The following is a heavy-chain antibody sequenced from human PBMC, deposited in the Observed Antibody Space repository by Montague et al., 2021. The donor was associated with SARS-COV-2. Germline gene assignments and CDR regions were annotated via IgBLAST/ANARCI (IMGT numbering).Heavy chain of an antibody. Sequence: SETLSLTCTVSGGSMRDYYWSGIRQPPGEGLEWIGYIYYSGSTDYNPSLNSRVTLSLDTSKNQFSLNLRSVTAADTAFYYCARVHYYTGYVDSWGQGTLVSVAS. D-gene: IGHD3-22*01. CDR2: IYYSGST. CDR3: ARVHYYTGYVDS. J-gene: IGHJ4*02. V-gene: IGHV4-59*01. CDR1: GGSMRDYY.